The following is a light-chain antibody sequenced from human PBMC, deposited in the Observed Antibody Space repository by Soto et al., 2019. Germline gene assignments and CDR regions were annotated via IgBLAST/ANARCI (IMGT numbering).Light chain of an antibody. CDR1: PDIPNY. Sequence: DIQMTQSPSSLSASVGTRVNITCKASPDIPNYLNWYQQKPGKAPKLLIYDASNVETGVPSRFSGSGSGTDFTFTISSLQPEDIATYYCQQYDNLPPFTFGPGTKVDI. CDR2: DAS. CDR3: QQYDNLPPFT. V-gene: IGKV1-33*01. J-gene: IGKJ3*01.